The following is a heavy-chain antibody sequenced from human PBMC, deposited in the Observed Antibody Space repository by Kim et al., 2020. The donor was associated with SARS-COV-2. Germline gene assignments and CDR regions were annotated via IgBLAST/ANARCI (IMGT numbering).Heavy chain of an antibody. D-gene: IGHD3-3*01. Sequence: GGSLRLSCATSGFTFSAYDMNWVRQPPGKGLEWLSFISKNSATIYYADSVKGRFTVSRDNAKNSLYLQMNSLRDEDTGVYYCVRDRWRGAFDIWGQGGMGTVSS. V-gene: IGHV3-48*02. CDR1: GFTFSAYD. CDR2: ISKNSATI. CDR3: VRDRWRGAFDI. J-gene: IGHJ3*02.